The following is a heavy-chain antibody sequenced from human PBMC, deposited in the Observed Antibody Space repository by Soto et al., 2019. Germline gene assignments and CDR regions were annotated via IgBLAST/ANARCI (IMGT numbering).Heavy chain of an antibody. CDR1: GLSLSTSGVG. V-gene: IGHV2-5*02. CDR2: IYWDDDK. D-gene: IGHD1-26*01. CDR3: PHRPHGGAIRFDY. J-gene: IGHJ4*02. Sequence: QITLKESGPTLVKPTQTLTLTCIFSGLSLSTSGVGVGWIRQPPGKALEWLALIYWDDDKRHSPSLKSRPTILNHTPKPQLLLTMTNMDPVDTATYYCPHRPHGGAIRFDYWGQGTLVTLSS.